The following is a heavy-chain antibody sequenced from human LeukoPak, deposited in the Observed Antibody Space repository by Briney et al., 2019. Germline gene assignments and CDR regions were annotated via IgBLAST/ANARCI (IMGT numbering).Heavy chain of an antibody. J-gene: IGHJ4*02. V-gene: IGHV4-59*08. CDR2: IYYSGST. CDR1: GGSIRGYF. Sequence: SETLSLTCTVSGGSIRGYFWTWIRQPPGKGLEWIGYIYYSGSTNYNPSLKSRVTISVDTSKNQFSLKLSSVTAADTAVYYCARQKASGGYSYGSGFDYWGQGTLVTVSS. CDR3: ARQKASGGYSYGSGFDY. D-gene: IGHD5-18*01.